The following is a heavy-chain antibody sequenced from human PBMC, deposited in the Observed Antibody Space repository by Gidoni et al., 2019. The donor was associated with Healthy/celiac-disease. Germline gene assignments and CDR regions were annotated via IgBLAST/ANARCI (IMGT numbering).Heavy chain of an antibody. D-gene: IGHD3-9*01. CDR1: GFTFSSYA. CDR3: AKGRGDILTGYYSWFDP. J-gene: IGHJ5*02. V-gene: IGHV3-23*01. Sequence: EVQLLESGGGLVQPGGSLRLSCAASGFTFSSYAMSWVRQAPGKGLEWVSAISGRGGSTYYADSVKGRFTISRDNSKNTLYLQMNSLRAEDTAGYYCAKGRGDILTGYYSWFDPWGQGTLVTVSS. CDR2: ISGRGGST.